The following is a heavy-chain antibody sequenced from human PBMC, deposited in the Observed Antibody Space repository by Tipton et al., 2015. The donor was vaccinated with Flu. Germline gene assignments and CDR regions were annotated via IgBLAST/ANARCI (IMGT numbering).Heavy chain of an antibody. CDR3: ARVGPDSSGLD. J-gene: IGHJ4*02. V-gene: IGHV4-38-2*02. Sequence: TLSLTCTVSGYSISSGYYWGWVRQPPGKGLEWIGTIYHRGNTYYNPSLKSRVTISVDTSKNQLSLRLGSVTAADTAVYYCARVGPDSSGLDWGQGTRVTVSS. CDR2: IYHRGNT. CDR1: GYSISSGYY. D-gene: IGHD3-22*01.